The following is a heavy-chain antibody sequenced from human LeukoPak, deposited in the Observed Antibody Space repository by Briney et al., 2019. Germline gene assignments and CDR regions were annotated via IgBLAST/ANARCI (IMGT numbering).Heavy chain of an antibody. J-gene: IGHJ6*02. D-gene: IGHD6-13*01. V-gene: IGHV3-23*01. CDR2: IGGSGGST. CDR3: AKDRIAAVGTPYYYYGMDV. CDR1: GFTFSSYA. Sequence: PGGSLRLSCAASGFTFSSYAMNWVRQAPGRGLEWVSAIGGSGGSTYYADSVKGRLIISRDNSKNTLYLQVNSLRADDTAVYYCAKDRIAAVGTPYYYYGMDVWGQGTTVTVSS.